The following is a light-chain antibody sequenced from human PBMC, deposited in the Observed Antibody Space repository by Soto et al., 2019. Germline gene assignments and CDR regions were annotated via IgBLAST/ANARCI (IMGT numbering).Light chain of an antibody. Sequence: ETVLKQSPGTLSLSPGERANLSCRASQSVSRNNLVWYQQRPGQPPRLLIYGASSRATGIPDRFSGSGSGTDFSLTISSLEPEDAAVYYCQQRSNWPPITFGQGTRLENK. CDR1: QSVSRNN. CDR2: GAS. CDR3: QQRSNWPPIT. J-gene: IGKJ5*01. V-gene: IGKV3D-20*02.